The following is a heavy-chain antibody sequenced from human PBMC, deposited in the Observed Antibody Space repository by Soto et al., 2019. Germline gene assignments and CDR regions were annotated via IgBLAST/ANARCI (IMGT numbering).Heavy chain of an antibody. J-gene: IGHJ5*02. CDR2: IVVGSGNT. CDR1: GFTFTSSA. D-gene: IGHD6-13*01. Sequence: GASVKVSCKASGFTFTSSAMXWVRQARGQRLEWIGWIVVGSGNTNYAQKFQERVTITRDMSTSTAYMELSSLRSEDTAVYYCAAGKPTGIAAAWGQGTLVTVSS. V-gene: IGHV1-58*02. CDR3: AAGKPTGIAAA.